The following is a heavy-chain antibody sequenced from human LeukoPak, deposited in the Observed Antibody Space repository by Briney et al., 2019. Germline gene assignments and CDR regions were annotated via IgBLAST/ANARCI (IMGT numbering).Heavy chain of an antibody. Sequence: GGSLRLSCAASGFTFSSYWMHWVRQAPGKGLVWVSRISTDASSTTYADSVKGRFTISRDNAKGTLYLQMSSLRAEDTAVYYCTGHHQAYSRTYWGQGTLVTVSS. J-gene: IGHJ4*02. CDR3: TGHHQAYSRTY. D-gene: IGHD4-11*01. V-gene: IGHV3-74*01. CDR1: GFTFSSYW. CDR2: ISTDASST.